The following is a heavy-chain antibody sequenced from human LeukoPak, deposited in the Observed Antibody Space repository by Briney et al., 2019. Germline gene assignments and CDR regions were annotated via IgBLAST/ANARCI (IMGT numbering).Heavy chain of an antibody. CDR1: GGSISSGGYY. D-gene: IGHD4-17*01. CDR2: IYYSGST. Sequence: PSQTLSLTCTVSGGSISSGGYYWSWIRQHPGKGLEWIGYIYYSGSTYYNPSLKSRVTISAATSKTQFSLKLSSVTAADTAVYYCARAHTAYGDYHYWGQRTLVTVSS. J-gene: IGHJ4*02. CDR3: ARAHTAYGDYHY. V-gene: IGHV4-31*03.